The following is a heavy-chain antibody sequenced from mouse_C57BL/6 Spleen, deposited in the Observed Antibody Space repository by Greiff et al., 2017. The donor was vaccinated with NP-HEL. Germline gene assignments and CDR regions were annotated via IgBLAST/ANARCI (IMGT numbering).Heavy chain of an antibody. CDR1: GYTFTSYW. Sequence: QVQLQQPGAELVRPGSSVKLSCKASGYTFTSYWMHWVKQRPIQGLEWIGNIDPSDSETHYNQKFKDKATLTVDKSSSTAYMQLSSLTSEDSAVYYCARENYYGSSYPFDYWGQGTTLTVSS. CDR3: ARENYYGSSYPFDY. D-gene: IGHD1-1*01. J-gene: IGHJ2*01. V-gene: IGHV1-52*01. CDR2: IDPSDSET.